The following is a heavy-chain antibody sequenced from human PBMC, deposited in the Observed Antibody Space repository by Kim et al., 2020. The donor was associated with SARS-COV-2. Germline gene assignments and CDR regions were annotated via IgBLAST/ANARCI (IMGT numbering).Heavy chain of an antibody. Sequence: ASVKVSCKASGYTFTNYYIHWVRQAPGQGLEWMGIINPSGGSTNYAQKFQGRVTMTRDTSTSIVYMELSSLRSEDTAVYYCARDLEYGGAFDIWGQGTMVTVSS. D-gene: IGHD1-26*01. CDR2: INPSGGST. V-gene: IGHV1-46*01. CDR3: ARDLEYGGAFDI. J-gene: IGHJ3*02. CDR1: GYTFTNYY.